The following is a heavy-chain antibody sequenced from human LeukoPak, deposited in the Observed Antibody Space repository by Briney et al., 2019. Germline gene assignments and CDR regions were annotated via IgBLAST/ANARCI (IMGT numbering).Heavy chain of an antibody. CDR3: AKERRRGYGFDY. CDR2: ISYDGSNK. J-gene: IGHJ4*02. D-gene: IGHD2-15*01. V-gene: IGHV3-30*18. CDR1: GFTFSSYG. Sequence: GRSLRLSCAASGFTFSSYGMHWVRQAPGKGLEWVAVISYDGSNKYYADSVKGRFTISRDNSKNTLYLQMNSLRAEDTAVYYCAKERRRGYGFDYWGQGTLVTVPS.